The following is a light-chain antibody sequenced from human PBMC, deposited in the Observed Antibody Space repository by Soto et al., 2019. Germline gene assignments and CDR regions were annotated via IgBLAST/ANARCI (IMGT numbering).Light chain of an antibody. CDR2: AAS. V-gene: IGKV1-5*01. CDR1: QTISSW. Sequence: IQMTQSPSSLSASLGDRVTFTCRVSQTISSWLAWYQQKPGKAPKLLIFAASSLQSGVPSRFSGSRSGPDFTLTISSLQPEDFAVYYCQQYNNWPPWTFGQGTKVDIK. J-gene: IGKJ1*01. CDR3: QQYNNWPPWT.